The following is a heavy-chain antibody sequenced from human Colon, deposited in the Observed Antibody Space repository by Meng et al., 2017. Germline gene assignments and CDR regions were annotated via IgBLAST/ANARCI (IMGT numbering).Heavy chain of an antibody. V-gene: IGHV4-34*01. CDR3: ARGRYSGYLP. D-gene: IGHD5-12*01. CDR1: GGSFSGYY. J-gene: IGHJ5*02. CDR2: INHSGST. Sequence: QVQLQQGGSGLLKPSETLSLTCAVYGGSFSGYYWSWFRQPPGKGLEWIGEINHSGSTNYNPSLKSRVTISVDTSKNQFSLKLSSVTAADTAVYYCARGRYSGYLPWGQGTLVTVSS.